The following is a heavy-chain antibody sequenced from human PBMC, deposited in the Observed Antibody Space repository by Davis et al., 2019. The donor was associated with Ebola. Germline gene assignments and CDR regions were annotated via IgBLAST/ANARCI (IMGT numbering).Heavy chain of an antibody. J-gene: IGHJ5*02. Sequence: MPSETLSLTCAVYGGSFTDYYWSWIRQPPGKGLEWIGEINHIGSTNYNPSLKSRVTISVDTSKNQFSLKLSSVTAADTAVYYCARVRRDGYLSWGQGTLVTVSS. CDR2: INHIGST. D-gene: IGHD5-24*01. CDR3: ARVRRDGYLS. CDR1: GGSFTDYY. V-gene: IGHV4-34*01.